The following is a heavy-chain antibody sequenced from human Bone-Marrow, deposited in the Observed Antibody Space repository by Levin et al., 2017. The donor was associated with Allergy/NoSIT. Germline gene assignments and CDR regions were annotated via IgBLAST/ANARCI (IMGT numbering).Heavy chain of an antibody. CDR2: ISYDESNK. CDR1: GFTFSRYG. CDR3: ARDRLPVAGDNYFDL. D-gene: IGHD6-19*01. J-gene: IGHJ4*02. Sequence: LPGGSLRLSCVASGFTFSRYGMHWVRQAPGKGLEWVAVISYDESNKFYGDSVKGRFAISRDNSKNTVFLEVDSLSAEDTAVYYCARDRLPVAGDNYFDLWGQGTLVTVSS. V-gene: IGHV3-30*03.